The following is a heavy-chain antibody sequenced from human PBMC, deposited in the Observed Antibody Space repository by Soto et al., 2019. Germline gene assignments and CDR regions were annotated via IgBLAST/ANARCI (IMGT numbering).Heavy chain of an antibody. CDR3: ARGYYESSDYFVGNPIFAD. J-gene: IGHJ1*01. CDR1: CGSFGNYY. Sequence: SETLSLTCGVYCGSFGNYYWVCVRQPSWKGLEWIVEVNHSGEANYNPSLQSRVNISLDTSNNHLTLKMPSLTAADTPVYYCARGYYESSDYFVGNPIFADWGPGSLVTVSS. D-gene: IGHD3-22*01. CDR2: VNHSGEA. V-gene: IGHV4-34*01.